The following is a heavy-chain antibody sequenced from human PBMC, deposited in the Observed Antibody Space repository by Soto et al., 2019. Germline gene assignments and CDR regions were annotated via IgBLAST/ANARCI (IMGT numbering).Heavy chain of an antibody. Sequence: QVRLVQSGAEVKKPGASVKVSCKASGYIFTNYYIHWVRQAPGQGLEWMAIINPNGGSTNCAQEFQGRITLTRDTSTSTVYMDLSSLTSEETAVYYCARGLYAGGQWGQGTLVTVSS. D-gene: IGHD2-2*01. CDR1: GYIFTNYY. V-gene: IGHV1-46*01. CDR3: ARGLYAGGQ. J-gene: IGHJ4*02. CDR2: INPNGGST.